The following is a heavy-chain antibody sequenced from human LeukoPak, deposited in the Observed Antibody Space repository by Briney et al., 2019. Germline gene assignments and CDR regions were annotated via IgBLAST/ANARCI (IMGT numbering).Heavy chain of an antibody. CDR3: ARMWSTATSGWNWFDP. D-gene: IGHD6-13*01. CDR2: INPNSGDT. V-gene: IGHV1-2*02. CDR1: GYIFTDYY. Sequence: ASVKVSCKASGYIFTDYYVYWVRQAPGQGLEWMGWINPNSGDTNYAQKFQGRVTMTRDTSISTAYMELSSLRSDDTAMYYCARMWSTATSGWNWFDPWGQGTLVTVSS. J-gene: IGHJ5*02.